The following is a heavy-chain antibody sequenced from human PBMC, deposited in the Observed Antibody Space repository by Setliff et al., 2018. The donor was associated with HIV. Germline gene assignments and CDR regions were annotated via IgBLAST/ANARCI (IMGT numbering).Heavy chain of an antibody. J-gene: IGHJ4*02. D-gene: IGHD3-9*01. CDR1: GFTFGDYA. Sequence: GGSLRLSCAASGFTFGDYAMSWVRQAPGKGLGWVGFIRTNARGGATEYAASVKGRFTISRDDSKSIAYLQMSSLKIEDTAVYYCTRDHRFVDRYPDWWGQGTLVTVS. CDR2: IRTNARGGAT. V-gene: IGHV3-49*04. CDR3: TRDHRFVDRYPDW.